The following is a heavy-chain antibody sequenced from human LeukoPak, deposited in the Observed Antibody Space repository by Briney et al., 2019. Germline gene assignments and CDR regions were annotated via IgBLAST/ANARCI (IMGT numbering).Heavy chain of an antibody. J-gene: IGHJ5*02. Sequence: ASVKVSCKASGYTFTNYYMHWVRQAPGQGLEWMGVIDPHGGSTTYAQKVQGRFTMTRDTSTSTVYMELRSLNSEDTAVYYCARSHSSWYCFDPWGQGTLVTVSS. CDR2: IDPHGGST. CDR3: ARSHSSWYCFDP. CDR1: GYTFTNYY. D-gene: IGHD6-13*01. V-gene: IGHV1-46*01.